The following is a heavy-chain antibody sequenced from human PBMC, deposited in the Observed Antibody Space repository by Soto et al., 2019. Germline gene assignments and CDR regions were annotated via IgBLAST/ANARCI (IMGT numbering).Heavy chain of an antibody. CDR3: AKGKSSPVRYGMDV. CDR1: GFTFDDYA. CDR2: ISWNSGSI. Sequence: GGSLRLSCAASGFTFDDYAMHWVGQVPGKGLEWVSGISWNSGSIGYADSVRGRFTISRDNAKNSLYLQMNSLRGEDTALYYCAKGKSSPVRYGMDVWGQGTTATVS. D-gene: IGHD3-10*01. J-gene: IGHJ6*02. V-gene: IGHV3-9*01.